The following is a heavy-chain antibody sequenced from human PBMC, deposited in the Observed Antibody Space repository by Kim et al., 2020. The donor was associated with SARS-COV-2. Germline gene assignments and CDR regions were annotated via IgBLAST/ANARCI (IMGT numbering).Heavy chain of an antibody. CDR3: VRDTHGNSRDWGQAFDI. Sequence: GGSLRLSCAASGFTFDDYAMHWVRQAPGKGLQWVSGVTWNAAAIAYADSVKGRFTISRDNAKNSLYLQMNILRPEDTAVYYCVRDTHGNSRDWGQAFDIWGQGTMVTVSS. J-gene: IGHJ3*02. V-gene: IGHV3-9*01. D-gene: IGHD3-22*01. CDR1: GFTFDDYA. CDR2: VTWNAAAI.